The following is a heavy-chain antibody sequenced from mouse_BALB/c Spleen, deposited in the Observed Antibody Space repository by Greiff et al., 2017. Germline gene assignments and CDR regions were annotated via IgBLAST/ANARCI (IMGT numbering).Heavy chain of an antibody. V-gene: IGHV7-3*02. CDR1: GFTFTDYY. CDR2: IRNKANGYTS. J-gene: IGHJ3*01. Sequence: EVKLVESGGGLVQPGGSLRLSCATSGFTFTDYYMSWVRQPPGKALEWLGFIRNKANGYTSEYSASVKGRFTISRDNSQSILYLQMNTLRAEDSATYYCARDFAYWGQGTLVTVSA. CDR3: ARDFAY.